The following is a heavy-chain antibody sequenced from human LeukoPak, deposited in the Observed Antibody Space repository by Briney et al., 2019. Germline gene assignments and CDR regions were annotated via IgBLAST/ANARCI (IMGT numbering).Heavy chain of an antibody. Sequence: SVKVSCKASGGTFSSYAISWVRQAPGQGLEWMGGIIPIFGTANYAQKFQGRVTITADESTSTAYMELSSLRSEDTAVYYCARGSPYYDILTGYELDPWGQGTLVTDSS. CDR2: IIPIFGTA. V-gene: IGHV1-69*13. J-gene: IGHJ5*02. D-gene: IGHD3-9*01. CDR1: GGTFSSYA. CDR3: ARGSPYYDILTGYELDP.